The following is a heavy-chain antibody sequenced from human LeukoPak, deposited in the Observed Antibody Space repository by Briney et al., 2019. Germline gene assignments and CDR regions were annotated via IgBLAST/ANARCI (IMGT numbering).Heavy chain of an antibody. D-gene: IGHD2-15*01. J-gene: IGHJ4*02. Sequence: GGSLRLSCAASGFTFSNYALHWVRQSPGKGLEWVAVISYDGSNKFYADSVRGRFSISRDSSKNTLYLQMNSLRSEDTAVYYCAREVRGNLDYWGQGTLVSVSS. V-gene: IGHV3-30*04. CDR1: GFTFSNYA. CDR3: AREVRGNLDY. CDR2: ISYDGSNK.